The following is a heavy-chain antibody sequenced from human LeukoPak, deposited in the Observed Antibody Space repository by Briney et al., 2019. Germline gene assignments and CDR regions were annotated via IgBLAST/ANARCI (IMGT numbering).Heavy chain of an antibody. CDR2: ISWNSGSI. CDR3: TKDISSSGYYYSDY. J-gene: IGHJ4*02. D-gene: IGHD3-22*01. Sequence: PGRSLRLSCVASGFTFYDYAMHWVRQAPGKGLEWASGISWNSGSIGCADSVKGRFTISRDNAKNSLYLQMNSLRAEDTALYYCTKDISSSGYYYSDYWGQGTLVTVSS. V-gene: IGHV3-9*01. CDR1: GFTFYDYA.